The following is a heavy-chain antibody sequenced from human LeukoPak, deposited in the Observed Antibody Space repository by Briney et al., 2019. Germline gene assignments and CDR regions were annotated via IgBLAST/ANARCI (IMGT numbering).Heavy chain of an antibody. CDR3: ARAELGLYYYYYYMDV. CDR2: ISSSGSTI. V-gene: IGHV3-48*03. Sequence: GGSLRLSCAASGFTFSSYEMNWVRQAPGKGLEWVSYISSSGSTIYYADSVKGRFTISRDNAKNSLYLQMNSLRAEDTAVYYCARAELGLYYYYYYMDVWGKGTTVTISS. CDR1: GFTFSSYE. D-gene: IGHD3-16*01. J-gene: IGHJ6*03.